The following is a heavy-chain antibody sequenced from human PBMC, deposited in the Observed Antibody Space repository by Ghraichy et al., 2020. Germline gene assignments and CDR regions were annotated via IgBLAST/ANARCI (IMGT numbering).Heavy chain of an antibody. CDR1: GFTVSYNY. J-gene: IGHJ5*02. V-gene: IGHV3-53*01. Sequence: GGSLRLSCAASGFTVSYNYMTWVRQAPGKGLEWVSVVYSGDKAYYADPVKGRFTISRDNSKNTLYLQMNSLRAEDTAVYYCARASRGWFDPWGQGTLVTVS. CDR2: VYSGDKA. D-gene: IGHD1-1*01. CDR3: ARASRGWFDP.